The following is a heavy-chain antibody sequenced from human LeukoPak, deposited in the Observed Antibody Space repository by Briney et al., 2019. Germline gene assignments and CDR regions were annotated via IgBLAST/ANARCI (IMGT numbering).Heavy chain of an antibody. D-gene: IGHD2-15*01. CDR1: GGSFSGYY. J-gene: IGHJ5*02. V-gene: IGHV4-34*01. CDR3: ARDLNCSGGSCYSGWFGP. CDR2: INHSGST. Sequence: SETLSLTCAVYGGSFSGYYWSWIRQPPGKGLEWIGEINHSGSTNYNPSLKSRVTISVDTSKNQFSLKLSSVTAADTAVYYCARDLNCSGGSCYSGWFGPWGQGTLVTVSS.